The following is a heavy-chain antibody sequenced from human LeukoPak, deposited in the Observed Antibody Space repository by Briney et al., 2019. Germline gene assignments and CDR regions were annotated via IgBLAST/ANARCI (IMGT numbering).Heavy chain of an antibody. D-gene: IGHD3-22*01. CDR3: ARSPGLTYYYDSSGYDFDY. J-gene: IGHJ4*02. CDR1: GGSISSYY. CDR2: IYYSGNT. Sequence: PSETLSLTCTVSGGSISSYYWSWIRQPPGKGLEWIGYIYYSGNTNYNPSLKSRVTISVDTSKSQFSLKLSSVTAADTAVYYCARSPGLTYYYDSSGYDFDYWGQGTLVTVSS. V-gene: IGHV4-59*01.